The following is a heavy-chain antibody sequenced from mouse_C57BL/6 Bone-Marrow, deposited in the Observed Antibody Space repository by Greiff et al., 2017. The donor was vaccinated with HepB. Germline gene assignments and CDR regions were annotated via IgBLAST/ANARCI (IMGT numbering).Heavy chain of an antibody. CDR2: IDPSDSYT. J-gene: IGHJ3*01. CDR3: ARGLRPAWFAY. V-gene: IGHV1-50*01. CDR1: GYTFTSYW. Sequence: QVQLQQPGAELVKPGASVKLSCKASGYTFTSYWMQWVKQRPGQGLEWIGEIDPSDSYTNYNQKFKGKATLTVDTSSSTAYMQLSSLTSEDSAVYYCARGLRPAWFAYWGQGTLVTVSA. D-gene: IGHD2-4*01.